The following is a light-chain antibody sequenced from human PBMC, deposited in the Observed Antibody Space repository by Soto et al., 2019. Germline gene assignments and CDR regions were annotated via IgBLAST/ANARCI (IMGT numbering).Light chain of an antibody. J-gene: IGLJ2*01. V-gene: IGLV7-46*01. Sequence: QTVVTQEPSVTVSPGGTVTLTCGSSTGAVTSGHFPYWFQQKPGQAPRTLIYEASIKYSWTPARFSGSLLGGKAALTLSGAQPEDEADYYCLLSYNDDRVFGGGTKVTVL. CDR3: LLSYNDDRV. CDR1: TGAVTSGHF. CDR2: EAS.